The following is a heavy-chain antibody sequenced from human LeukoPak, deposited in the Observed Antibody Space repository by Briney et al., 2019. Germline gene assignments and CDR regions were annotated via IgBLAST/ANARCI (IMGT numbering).Heavy chain of an antibody. D-gene: IGHD3-9*01. CDR2: INPHSGGT. V-gene: IGHV1-2*06. CDR3: ARDSDVLRYFDWSRHFDY. J-gene: IGHJ4*02. Sequence: ASVKVSCKASGYTFTGYYMHWVRQAPGPGLEWMGRINPHSGGTNYAQKFQGRVTTTRDTSISTAYMELSRLRSDDTAVYYCARDSDVLRYFDWSRHFDYWGQGTLVTVSS. CDR1: GYTFTGYY.